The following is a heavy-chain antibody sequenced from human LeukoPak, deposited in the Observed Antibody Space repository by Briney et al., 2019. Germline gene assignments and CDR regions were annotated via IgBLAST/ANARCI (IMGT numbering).Heavy chain of an antibody. J-gene: IGHJ5*02. CDR3: AREGYFDWLLSRYDP. V-gene: IGHV4-59*12. Sequence: SETLSLTCTVSGGSISSYYWSWIRQPPGKGLEWIGYIYYSGSTNYNPSLKGRVTISVDTSKNQFSLKLSSVTAADTAVYYCAREGYFDWLLSRYDPWGQGTPVTVSS. D-gene: IGHD3-9*01. CDR2: IYYSGST. CDR1: GGSISSYY.